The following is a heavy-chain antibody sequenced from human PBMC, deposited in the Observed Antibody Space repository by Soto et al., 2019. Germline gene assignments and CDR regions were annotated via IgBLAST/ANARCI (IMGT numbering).Heavy chain of an antibody. D-gene: IGHD3-16*01. CDR2: IYPGDSDT. CDR3: ASQSLRGSYYYYGMDV. J-gene: IGHJ6*02. CDR1: GYGFTSYW. V-gene: IGHV5-51*01. Sequence: GESVKISCXGSGYGFTSYWIGWVRQMPGKGLEWMGIIYPGDSDTRYSPSFQGQVTISADKSISTAYLQWSSLKASDTAMYYRASQSLRGSYYYYGMDVWGQGTTVTVSS.